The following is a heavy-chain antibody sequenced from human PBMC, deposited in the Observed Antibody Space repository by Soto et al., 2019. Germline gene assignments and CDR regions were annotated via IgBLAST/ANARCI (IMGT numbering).Heavy chain of an antibody. D-gene: IGHD2-2*01. J-gene: IGHJ6*03. V-gene: IGHV1-18*01. CDR1: GYTFTSYG. CDR3: ARGTASSTSFYYYYYMDV. Sequence: ASVKVSCKASGYTFTSYGISWVRQAPGQGLEWMGWISAYNGNTNYAQKLQGRVTMTTDTSTSTAYMELRSLRSDDTAVYYCARGTASSTSFYYYYYMDVWGEGTTVTVSS. CDR2: ISAYNGNT.